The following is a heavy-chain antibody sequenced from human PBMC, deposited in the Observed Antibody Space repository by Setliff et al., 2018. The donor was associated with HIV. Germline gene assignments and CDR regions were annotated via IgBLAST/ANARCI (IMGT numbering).Heavy chain of an antibody. CDR1: GYTFTNYN. CDR2: VNPSGGST. D-gene: IGHD6-13*01. V-gene: IGHV1-46*01. CDR3: ARPGIAAADYYFDY. Sequence: ASVKVSCKASGYTFTNYNIHWVRQAPGQGLEWVGMVNPSGGSTAYAQKFQGRVTIIRDSSTSTVYMDLSSLRSEDTAVYYCARPGIAAADYYFDYWGQGALVTVSS. J-gene: IGHJ4*02.